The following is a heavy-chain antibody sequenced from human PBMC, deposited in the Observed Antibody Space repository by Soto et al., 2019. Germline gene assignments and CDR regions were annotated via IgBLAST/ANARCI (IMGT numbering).Heavy chain of an antibody. D-gene: IGHD6-19*01. CDR2: ISGSGGST. Sequence: GESLKISCAASGFTFSSYAMSWVRQAPGKGLEWVSAISGSGGSTYYADSVKGRFTISRDNSKNTLYLQMNSLRAEDTAVYYCAKDQWAVAGDSGSSFDYWGQGTLVTVSS. V-gene: IGHV3-23*01. CDR1: GFTFSSYA. CDR3: AKDQWAVAGDSGSSFDY. J-gene: IGHJ4*02.